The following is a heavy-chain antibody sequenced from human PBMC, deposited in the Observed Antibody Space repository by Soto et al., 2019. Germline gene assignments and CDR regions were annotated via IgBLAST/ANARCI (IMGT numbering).Heavy chain of an antibody. CDR3: AKGLYSGSYSYAFDI. CDR1: GFTFDGYA. D-gene: IGHD1-26*01. V-gene: IGHV3-9*01. J-gene: IGHJ3*02. CDR2: ISWNSGSI. Sequence: PGGSLRLSCAASGFTFDGYAMHWVRQAPGKGLEWVSGISWNSGSIGYADSVKGRFTISRDNAKNSLYLQMNSLRAEDTALYYCAKGLYSGSYSYAFDIWGQGTMVTVSS.